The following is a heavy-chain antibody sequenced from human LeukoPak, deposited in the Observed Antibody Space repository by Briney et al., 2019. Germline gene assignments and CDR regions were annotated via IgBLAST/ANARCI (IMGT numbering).Heavy chain of an antibody. CDR1: GGSFSDYY. J-gene: IGHJ5*02. Sequence: ETLSLTCAVYGGSFSDYYWNWAPQAPGKGLEWVSSISSSSSFIYYADSVKGRFTISRDNAKNSLYLQMNSLRDEDRAVYYCARSGIVGAKTFDPWGQGTLVTVSS. CDR2: ISSSSSFI. D-gene: IGHD1-26*01. V-gene: IGHV3-21*01. CDR3: ARSGIVGAKTFDP.